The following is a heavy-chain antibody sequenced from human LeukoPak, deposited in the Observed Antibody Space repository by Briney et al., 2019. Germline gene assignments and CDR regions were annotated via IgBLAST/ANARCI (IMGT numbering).Heavy chain of an antibody. CDR3: AKDPQDRYTSSWYHAFFDF. Sequence: GRSLRLSCAASGFTFRNHGVHWVRQAPGKGLEWVAVIWYDGSNKYYAGSVKGRFTISRDNSKNTLYLQMNSLRDEDTALYYCAKDPQDRYTSSWYHAFFDFWGQGTQVTVSS. J-gene: IGHJ4*02. V-gene: IGHV3-33*06. CDR2: IWYDGSNK. CDR1: GFTFRNHG. D-gene: IGHD6-13*01.